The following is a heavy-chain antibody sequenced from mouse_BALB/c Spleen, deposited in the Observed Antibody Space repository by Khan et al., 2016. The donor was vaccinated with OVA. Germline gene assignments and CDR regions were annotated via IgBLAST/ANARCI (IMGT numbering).Heavy chain of an antibody. D-gene: IGHD1-1*01. Sequence: EVQLQESGPSLVKPSQTLSLTCSVTGDSITNGYSNWIRKFPGNELEYMGYISYSGSTYYNPSLKSRISITPDTSKNQYHLQLNSVTTEDTATYYCARGNFPFIYWGQGTPVTVSA. V-gene: IGHV3-8*02. J-gene: IGHJ3*01. CDR3: ARGNFPFIY. CDR1: GDSITNGY. CDR2: ISYSGST.